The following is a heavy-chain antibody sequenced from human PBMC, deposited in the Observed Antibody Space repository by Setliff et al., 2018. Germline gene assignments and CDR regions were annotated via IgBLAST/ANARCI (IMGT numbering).Heavy chain of an antibody. J-gene: IGHJ6*02. V-gene: IGHV4-59*01. D-gene: IGHD3-3*01. Sequence: SETLSLTCNVSGVSISSYYWSWIRQPPGKGLESIGYIQKSGGTNYNPALKSRVTISVYTSTNQFSLKLRSVTAADTAVYYCARLSWNGLRYYGLDVWGQGTTVTV. CDR2: IQKSGGT. CDR1: GVSISSYY. CDR3: ARLSWNGLRYYGLDV.